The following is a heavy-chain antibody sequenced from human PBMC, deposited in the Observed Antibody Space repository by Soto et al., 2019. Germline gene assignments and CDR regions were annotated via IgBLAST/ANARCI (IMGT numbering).Heavy chain of an antibody. J-gene: IGHJ6*02. V-gene: IGHV1-18*04. CDR1: GYTLTSYG. Sequence: ASVNVSCKASGYTLTSYGISWVRQAPGQGLEWMGWISAYNGNTNYAQKLQGRVTMTTDTSTSTAYMELRSLRSDDTAVYYCAREYYYGSGSYYPDYYGMDVWGQGTTVTVSS. D-gene: IGHD3-10*01. CDR3: AREYYYGSGSYYPDYYGMDV. CDR2: ISAYNGNT.